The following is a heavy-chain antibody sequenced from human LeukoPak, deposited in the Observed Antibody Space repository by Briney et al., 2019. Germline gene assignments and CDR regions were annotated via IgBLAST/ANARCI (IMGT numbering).Heavy chain of an antibody. J-gene: IGHJ4*02. CDR2: IKEDGTRK. V-gene: IGHV3-7*03. Sequence: GGSLRLSCAASGFTFSRHWMTWVRQAPGKGLEWVANIKEDGTRKNYVDSVKGRFTISRDNAKNSLYLQMDSLRAEDTAVYYCATPLDYYDNSARHQGGDWGQGTLVTVSS. CDR3: ATPLDYYDNSARHQGGD. D-gene: IGHD3-22*01. CDR1: GFTFSRHW.